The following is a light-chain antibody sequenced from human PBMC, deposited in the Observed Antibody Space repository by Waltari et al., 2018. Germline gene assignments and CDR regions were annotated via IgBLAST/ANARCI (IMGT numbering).Light chain of an antibody. CDR1: RSNIGSGND. CDR2: GNS. CDR3: QSYDSSLSGSV. J-gene: IGLJ2*01. Sequence: QSVLTQPPSLAGAPRQRVTISCTGSRSNIGSGNDVPWYQQLPGTTPKLLIYGNSNRPSGGPARFSGSKSGTSASLAITGLQAEDEADYYCQSYDSSLSGSVFGGGTKLTVL. V-gene: IGLV1-40*01.